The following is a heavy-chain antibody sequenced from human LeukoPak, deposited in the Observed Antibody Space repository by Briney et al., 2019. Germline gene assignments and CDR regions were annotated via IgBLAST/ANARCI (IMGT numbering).Heavy chain of an antibody. CDR2: IKQDGSEK. CDR1: GFTFSSYW. Sequence: QPGGSLRLSCAASGFTFSSYWMSWARQAPGKGLEWVANIKQDGSEKYYVDSVKGRFTISRDNAKNSLYLQMNSLRAEDTAVYYCARDQSVRFLEWHNWFDPWGQGTLVTVSS. CDR3: ARDQSVRFLEWHNWFDP. J-gene: IGHJ5*02. D-gene: IGHD3-3*01. V-gene: IGHV3-7*01.